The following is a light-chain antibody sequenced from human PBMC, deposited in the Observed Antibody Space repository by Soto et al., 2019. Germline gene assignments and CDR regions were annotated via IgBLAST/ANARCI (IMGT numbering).Light chain of an antibody. J-gene: IGKJ1*01. CDR1: QTISDT. CDR2: GAS. Sequence: EIVMTQSPATLSVSPGGRATLTCRASQTISDTLAWYQQKPGQAPRLLIHGASTRTTGFPARFSGSGSGTDFTLTISSLQSEDFAVYYCQQYNNWSGTFGQGTKVDIK. CDR3: QQYNNWSGT. V-gene: IGKV3-15*01.